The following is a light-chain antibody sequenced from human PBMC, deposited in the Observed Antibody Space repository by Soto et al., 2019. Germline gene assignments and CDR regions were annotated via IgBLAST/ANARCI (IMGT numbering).Light chain of an antibody. J-gene: IGKJ3*01. CDR1: QTACSNC. CDR2: GAS. Sequence: EIVLTQSPGTLSLSPGERATRACRASQTACSNCLTWYQQKPGRAPRPLVSGASNRATGIPDRCSGSGSGLYSALTISRLEPEYFAGYYGQHYGDSPGCTCGPRTRVDIK. CDR3: QHYGDSPGCT. V-gene: IGKV3-20*01.